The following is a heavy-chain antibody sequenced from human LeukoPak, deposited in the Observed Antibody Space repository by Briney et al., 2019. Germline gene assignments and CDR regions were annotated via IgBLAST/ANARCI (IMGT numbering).Heavy chain of an antibody. CDR3: ARQYYDFWSGYYTFDY. CDR1: GFTFSDYY. V-gene: IGHV3-11*04. J-gene: IGHJ4*02. D-gene: IGHD3-3*01. Sequence: KPGGSLRLSCAASGFTFSDYYMSWIRQAPGKGLEWVSYISSSGSTIYYADSVKGRFTISRDNAKNSLYLQMNSLRAEDTAVYYCARQYYDFWSGYYTFDYWGQGTLVTVSS. CDR2: ISSSGSTI.